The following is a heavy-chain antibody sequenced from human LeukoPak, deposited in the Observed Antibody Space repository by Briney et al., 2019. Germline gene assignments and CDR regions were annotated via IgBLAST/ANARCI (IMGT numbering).Heavy chain of an antibody. Sequence: GASLKISCKGSGYSFTTYWITWVRQMPGKGLEWMGKIDPSDSYTDYSPSFQGHITISADKSISTAYLQWSSLKASDTAMYYCARLEHSSTWYTDWGQGTLVTVSS. CDR2: IDPSDSYT. V-gene: IGHV5-10-1*01. J-gene: IGHJ4*02. CDR1: GYSFTTYW. CDR3: ARLEHSSTWYTD. D-gene: IGHD6-13*01.